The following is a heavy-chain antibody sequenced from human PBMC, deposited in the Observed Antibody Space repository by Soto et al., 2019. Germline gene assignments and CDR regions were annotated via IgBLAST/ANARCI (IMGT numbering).Heavy chain of an antibody. CDR1: GYTFTSYA. J-gene: IGHJ6*02. V-gene: IGHV1-3*01. Sequence: GGSVKVSCKASGYTFTSYAMHWVRQAPGQRLEWMGWINAGNGNTKYSQKFQGRVTITRDTSASTAYMELSSLRSEDTAVYYCARGGGSYYGLYYYGMDVWGQGTTVTVSS. D-gene: IGHD1-26*01. CDR3: ARGGGSYYGLYYYGMDV. CDR2: INAGNGNT.